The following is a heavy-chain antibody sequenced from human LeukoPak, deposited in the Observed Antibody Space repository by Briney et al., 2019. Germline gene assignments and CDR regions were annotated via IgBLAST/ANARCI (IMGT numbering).Heavy chain of an antibody. V-gene: IGHV1-69*13. CDR1: GGTFSSYA. Sequence: SVKVSCKASGGTFSSYAISWVRQAPGQGLEWMGGIIPIFGTANYAQKFQGRVTITADESTSTAYMELSSLRSEDTAVYYCARSRDIVVVPAAILGAFDIWGQGTMVTVPS. CDR3: ARSRDIVVVPAAILGAFDI. J-gene: IGHJ3*02. CDR2: IIPIFGTA. D-gene: IGHD2-2*02.